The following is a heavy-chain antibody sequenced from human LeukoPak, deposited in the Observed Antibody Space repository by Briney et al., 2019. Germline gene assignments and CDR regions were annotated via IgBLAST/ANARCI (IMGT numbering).Heavy chain of an antibody. CDR3: ASTYYDILTGYYAPSGHYYYMDV. CDR2: IYTSGST. V-gene: IGHV4-61*02. Sequence: TLSLTCTVSGGSISSGSYYWSWIRQPAGKGLEWIGRIYTSGSTNYNPSLKSRVTISVDTTKNQFSLKLSSVTAADTAVYYCASTYYDILTGYYAPSGHYYYMDVWGKGTTVTISS. J-gene: IGHJ6*03. CDR1: GGSISSGSYY. D-gene: IGHD3-9*01.